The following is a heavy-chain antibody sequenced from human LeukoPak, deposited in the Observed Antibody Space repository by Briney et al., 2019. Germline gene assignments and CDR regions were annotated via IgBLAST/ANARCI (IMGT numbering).Heavy chain of an antibody. CDR3: ARGPSGIAVAGTGSFVC. CDR1: GFTFSSYS. Sequence: GESLTLSCAVSGFTFSSYSMNWVRQAPGKGLEWVSYISSSSSTIYYADSVKGQYIISRDNAKNSLYLQMNSQRDEDAAVYYCARGPSGIAVAGTGSFVCWGQGTLVSVSS. J-gene: IGHJ4*02. CDR2: ISSSSSTI. D-gene: IGHD6-19*01. V-gene: IGHV3-48*02.